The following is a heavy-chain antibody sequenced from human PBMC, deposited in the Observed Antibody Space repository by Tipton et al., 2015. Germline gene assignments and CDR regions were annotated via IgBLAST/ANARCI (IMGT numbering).Heavy chain of an antibody. V-gene: IGHV4-61*01. CDR3: ARDLEHGMDV. Sequence: TLSLTCTVSGGSVSSGTYYWSWIRQPPGKGLEWIGYIHYGGTTNYNPSLKSRITISLNTSKNQFSLKMSSVTAADTAVYFCARDLEHGMDVWGQGTTVTVS. CDR1: GGSVSSGTYY. J-gene: IGHJ6*02. CDR2: IHYGGTT.